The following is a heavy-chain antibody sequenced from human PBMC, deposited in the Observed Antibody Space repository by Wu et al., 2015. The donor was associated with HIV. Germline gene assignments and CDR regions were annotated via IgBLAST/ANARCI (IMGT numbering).Heavy chain of an antibody. V-gene: IGHV1-46*01. Sequence: QVQLVQSGAEVKKPGASVKVSCKSSQYFFTTYQVHWVRQAPGQGLEWMGVINPTGDSTDYAQKFQGRVIVTRDTSIGTAYMELSRLTSDDTAVYYCARGDYANYDFWSAYPSYWGQGTLVTVSS. CDR1: QYFFTTYQ. D-gene: IGHD3-3*01. CDR2: INPTGDST. J-gene: IGHJ4*02. CDR3: ARGDYANYDFWSAYPSY.